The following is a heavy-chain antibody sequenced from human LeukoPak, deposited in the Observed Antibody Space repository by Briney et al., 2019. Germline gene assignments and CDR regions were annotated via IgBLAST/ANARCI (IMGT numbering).Heavy chain of an antibody. Sequence: GGSLRLSCAASGFTFSSYAMSWVRQAPGKGLEWVSDISGSGGSTYYADSVKGRFTISRDNSKNTLYLQMNSLRAEDTAVYYCASAPSNYDSIDAFDIWGQGTMVTVSS. CDR1: GFTFSSYA. V-gene: IGHV3-23*01. CDR3: ASAPSNYDSIDAFDI. D-gene: IGHD3-22*01. J-gene: IGHJ3*02. CDR2: ISGSGGST.